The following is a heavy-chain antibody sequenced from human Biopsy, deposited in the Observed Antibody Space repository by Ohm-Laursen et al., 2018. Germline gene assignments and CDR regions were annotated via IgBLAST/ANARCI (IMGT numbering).Heavy chain of an antibody. Sequence: GASVKPSCKPSGYTFTAFSVHWLRQAPGQGLEWMGWIIPKSVDTDYPQNFQGRASITRDTSISTAYMDLSRLRSDDTAVYYCARGRRHCSGTCSRWYFDLWGRGTLVTVSS. CDR3: ARGRRHCSGTCSRWYFDL. CDR2: IIPKSVDT. D-gene: IGHD2-2*01. J-gene: IGHJ2*01. CDR1: GYTFTAFS. V-gene: IGHV1-2*02.